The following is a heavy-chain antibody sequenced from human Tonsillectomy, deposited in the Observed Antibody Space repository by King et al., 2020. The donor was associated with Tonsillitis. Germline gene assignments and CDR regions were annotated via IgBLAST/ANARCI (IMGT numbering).Heavy chain of an antibody. CDR1: GFTFSSYS. CDR3: AREGGDYGDYFDY. D-gene: IGHD4-17*01. V-gene: IGHV3-21*01. CDR2: ISSRSSYR. J-gene: IGHJ4*02. Sequence: VQLVESGGGLVKPGGSLRLSCAASGFTFSSYSMNWVRQAPGKGLEWVSSISSRSSYRYYADSVKGRFTISRDNAKNSLYLQMNSLRAEDTAVHYCAREGGDYGDYFDYWGQGTLVTVSS.